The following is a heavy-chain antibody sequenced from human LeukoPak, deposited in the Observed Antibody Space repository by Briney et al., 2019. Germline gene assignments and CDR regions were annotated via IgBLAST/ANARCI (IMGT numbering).Heavy chain of an antibody. CDR1: GGSITSSNYY. CDR3: ARADSFGGFFFYS. D-gene: IGHD3-10*01. V-gene: IGHV4-39*01. CDR2: ISYSGST. Sequence: PSETLSLTCSVSGGSITSSNYYWGWIRQPPGKGLECIGSISYSGSTYYNPSLKSRVTISVDTSKNQFSLKLSSVTAADTAVYYSARADSFGGFFFYSWGQGTLVAVSS. J-gene: IGHJ4*02.